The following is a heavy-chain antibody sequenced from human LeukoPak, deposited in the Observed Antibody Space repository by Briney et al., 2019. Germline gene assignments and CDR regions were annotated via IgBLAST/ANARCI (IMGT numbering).Heavy chain of an antibody. D-gene: IGHD1-7*01. Sequence: GGSLRLSCAASGFTFSSYSMNWVRQAPGKGLEWVGRIKRKNDLGTTDYAAPVKARFTISRDDSKNTLYLQMNSLKTEDTAVYYCTAENFLYAFDIWGQGTMVTVSS. V-gene: IGHV3-15*01. CDR1: GFTFSSYS. CDR3: TAENFLYAFDI. J-gene: IGHJ3*02. CDR2: IKRKNDLGTT.